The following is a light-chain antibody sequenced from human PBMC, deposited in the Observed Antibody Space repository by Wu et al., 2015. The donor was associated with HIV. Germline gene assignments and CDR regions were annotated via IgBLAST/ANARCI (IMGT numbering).Light chain of an antibody. CDR2: GAS. CDR3: QQSYSTPET. V-gene: IGKV1-NL1*01. J-gene: IGKJ1*01. CDR1: QDISTS. Sequence: DIQMTQSPSTLSASIGDRVTITCRASQDISTSLAWYQQKAGKAPKVLLYGASRLEGGVPSRFSGSGSGTDYTLTISSLQSEDFATYYCQQSYSTPETFGQGTKVEIK.